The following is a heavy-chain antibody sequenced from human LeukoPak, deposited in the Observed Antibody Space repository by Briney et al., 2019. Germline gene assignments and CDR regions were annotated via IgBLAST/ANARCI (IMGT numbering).Heavy chain of an antibody. CDR3: AKASKSGWYGPAFDI. J-gene: IGHJ3*02. D-gene: IGHD6-19*01. Sequence: GGSLRLSCTASGFVFSNYGMHWVRQAPGIGLEWLAVVSKDGGSKYYADSVKGRFTISRDNSQNTLYLQMNSLRTEDTALYYCAKASKSGWYGPAFDIWGQGTMATVSS. CDR1: GFVFSNYG. V-gene: IGHV3-30*18. CDR2: VSKDGGSK.